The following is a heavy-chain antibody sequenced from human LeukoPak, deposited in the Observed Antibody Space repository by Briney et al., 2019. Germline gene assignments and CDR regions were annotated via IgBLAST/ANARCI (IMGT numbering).Heavy chain of an antibody. D-gene: IGHD3-10*01. CDR1: GYSFTSYW. Sequence: GESLKISCKGSGYSFTSYWIGWVRQMPGEGLEWMGIIYPGDSDTRYSPSFQGQVTISADKSISTAYLQWSSLKASDTAMYYCARQRGITMVRGVPDYWGQGTLVTVSS. CDR2: IYPGDSDT. CDR3: ARQRGITMVRGVPDY. V-gene: IGHV5-51*01. J-gene: IGHJ4*02.